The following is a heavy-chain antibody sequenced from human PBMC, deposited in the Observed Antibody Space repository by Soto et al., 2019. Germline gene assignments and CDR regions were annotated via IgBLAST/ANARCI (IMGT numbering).Heavy chain of an antibody. CDR1: GYTFTSYY. D-gene: IGHD2-15*01. V-gene: IGHV1-46*01. Sequence: QVQLVQSGAEVKTPGASVKVSCKASGYTFTSYYMHWVRQAPGQGLEWMGIINPSGGSTSYAQKFQGRVTMTRDTSTSTVYRELSSLRSEDTAVYYCARAQLLLGIYYYYGMDVWGQGTTVTVSS. J-gene: IGHJ6*02. CDR3: ARAQLLLGIYYYYGMDV. CDR2: INPSGGST.